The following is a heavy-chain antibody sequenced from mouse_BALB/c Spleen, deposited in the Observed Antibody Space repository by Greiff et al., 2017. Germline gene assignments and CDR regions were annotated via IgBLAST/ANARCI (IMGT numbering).Heavy chain of an antibody. Sequence: EVQLQQSGAELVKPGASVKLSCTASGFNIKDTYMHWVKQRPEQGLEWIGRIDPANGNTKYDPNSQGKATITADTSSNTAYLQLSSLTSEDTAVYYCARSYGYDFDYWGQGTTLTVSS. CDR2: IDPANGNT. J-gene: IGHJ2*01. CDR1: GFNIKDTY. CDR3: ARSYGYDFDY. V-gene: IGHV14-3*02. D-gene: IGHD1-2*01.